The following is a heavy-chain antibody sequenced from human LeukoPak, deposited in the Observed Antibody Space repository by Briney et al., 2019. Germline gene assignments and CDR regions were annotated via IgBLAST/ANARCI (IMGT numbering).Heavy chain of an antibody. J-gene: IGHJ4*02. Sequence: SETLSLTCTVSGDSISSRSYYWGWIRQPPGKGLEWIGSIYYSGSTYYNPSLKSRVTISVDTSKNQFSLKLSSVTAADTAVYYCARGHIVVVPAAIFGPPDYWGQGTLVTVSS. CDR3: ARGHIVVVPAAIFGPPDY. CDR1: GDSISSRSYY. D-gene: IGHD2-2*01. CDR2: IYYSGST. V-gene: IGHV4-39*01.